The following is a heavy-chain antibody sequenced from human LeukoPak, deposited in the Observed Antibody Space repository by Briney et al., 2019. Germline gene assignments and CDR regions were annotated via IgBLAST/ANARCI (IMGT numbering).Heavy chain of an antibody. CDR3: ARGVTSSLYYYGMDV. Sequence: PSETLSLTCTVSGGSISSGDYYWSWIRQPPGKGLEWIGYIYYSGSTYYNPSLKSRVTISVDTSKNQFSLKLSSVTAADTAVYYCARGVTSSLYYYGMDVWGQGTTVTVSS. CDR2: IYYSGST. D-gene: IGHD4-11*01. CDR1: GGSISSGDYY. V-gene: IGHV4-30-4*01. J-gene: IGHJ6*02.